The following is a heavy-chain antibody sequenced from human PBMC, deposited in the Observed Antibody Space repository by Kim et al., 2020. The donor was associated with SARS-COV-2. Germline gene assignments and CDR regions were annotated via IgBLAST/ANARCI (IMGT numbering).Heavy chain of an antibody. CDR2: IYYSGST. V-gene: IGHV4-31*03. J-gene: IGHJ6*02. Sequence: SETLSLTCTVSGGSISSGGYYWSWIRQHPGKGLEWIGYIYYSGSTYYNPSLKSRVTISVDTSKNQFSLKLSSVTAADTAVYYCARVRGELGYCSSTSCYANYYGMDGWGQGTTVTVSS. D-gene: IGHD2-2*01. CDR1: GGSISSGGYY. CDR3: ARVRGELGYCSSTSCYANYYGMDG.